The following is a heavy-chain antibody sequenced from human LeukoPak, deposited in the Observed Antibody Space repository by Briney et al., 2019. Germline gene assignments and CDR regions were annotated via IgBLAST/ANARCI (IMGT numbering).Heavy chain of an antibody. Sequence: SETLSLTCAVYGGSFSGYYWSWIRQPPGKGLEWIGESNHSGSTNYNPSLKSRVTISVDTSKNQFSLKLSSVTAADTAVYYCARTGLKGYFDYWGQGTLVTVSS. CDR2: SNHSGST. V-gene: IGHV4-34*01. CDR1: GGSFSGYY. D-gene: IGHD1-1*01. J-gene: IGHJ4*02. CDR3: ARTGLKGYFDY.